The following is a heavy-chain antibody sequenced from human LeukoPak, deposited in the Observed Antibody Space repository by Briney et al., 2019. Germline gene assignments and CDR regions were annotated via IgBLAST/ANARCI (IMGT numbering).Heavy chain of an antibody. J-gene: IGHJ4*02. Sequence: EGSLRLSCAASGFTFSGYAMSWVRQAPGKGLEWVSLISGSGGGTYYADSVKGRFNIFRDNSKNTQALQMNSLRAEDPAVYYCPKPGPEVGYNSYFDHWGQGTLVTVSS. CDR3: PKPGPEVGYNSYFDH. CDR1: GFTFSGYA. V-gene: IGHV3-23*01. D-gene: IGHD5-24*01. CDR2: ISGSGGGT.